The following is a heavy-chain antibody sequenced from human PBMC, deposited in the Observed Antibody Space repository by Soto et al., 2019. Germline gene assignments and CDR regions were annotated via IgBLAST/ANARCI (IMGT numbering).Heavy chain of an antibody. V-gene: IGHV3-7*01. CDR1: GITFSRCL. D-gene: IGHD6-19*01. J-gene: IGHJ4*02. Sequence: EAQLVESGGGLVQPGGSLRLSCGASGITFSRCLMSWVRQAPGKGLEWVASISQDGTDTDYVDSVKGRFAISRDNPKNSLYLQMNSLRAEDTAMYYCAKGSEWLVTWDFDYWGQGTLVTVSS. CDR2: ISQDGTDT. CDR3: AKGSEWLVTWDFDY.